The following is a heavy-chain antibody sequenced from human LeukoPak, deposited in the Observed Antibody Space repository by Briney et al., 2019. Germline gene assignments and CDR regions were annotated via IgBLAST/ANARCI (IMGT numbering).Heavy chain of an antibody. J-gene: IGHJ4*02. Sequence: SQTLSLTCTVSGGSISSGSYYWSWIRQPPGKGLEWIGYIYYSGSTNYNPSLKSRVTISVDTSKNQFSLKLSSVTAADTAVYYCARGLALLEPRLDYWGQGTLVTVSS. D-gene: IGHD2-15*01. CDR2: IYYSGST. V-gene: IGHV4-61*01. CDR3: ARGLALLEPRLDY. CDR1: GGSISSGSYY.